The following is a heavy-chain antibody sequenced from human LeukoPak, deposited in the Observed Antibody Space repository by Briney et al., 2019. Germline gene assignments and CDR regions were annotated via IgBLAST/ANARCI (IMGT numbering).Heavy chain of an antibody. CDR2: INPSGGST. D-gene: IGHD4-11*01. CDR3: ARARTTPYAFDI. V-gene: IGHV1-46*01. J-gene: IGHJ3*02. CDR1: GYTFTSYY. Sequence: GASVKVSCKASGYTFTSYYMHWVRQAPGQGLEWMGIINPSGGSTSYAQKFQGRVTITADKSTSTAYMELSSLRSEDTAVYYCARARTTPYAFDIWGQGTMVTVSS.